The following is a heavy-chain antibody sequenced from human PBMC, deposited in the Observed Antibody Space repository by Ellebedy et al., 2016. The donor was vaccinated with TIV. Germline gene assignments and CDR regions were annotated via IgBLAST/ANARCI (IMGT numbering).Heavy chain of an antibody. Sequence: MPSETLSLTCTVSGASISGYYWSWIRQPPGKGLEWIGYINDSAITNYSPSLKSRVTISVHTSKNQFSLKLSSVTAADTAVYYCARQGSVVTAHSFDPWGQGTLVTVSS. CDR3: ARQGSVVTAHSFDP. V-gene: IGHV4-59*08. J-gene: IGHJ5*02. CDR1: GASISGYY. CDR2: INDSAIT. D-gene: IGHD2-21*02.